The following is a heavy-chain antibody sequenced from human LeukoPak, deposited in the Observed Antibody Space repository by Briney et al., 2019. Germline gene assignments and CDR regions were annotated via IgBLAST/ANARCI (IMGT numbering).Heavy chain of an antibody. J-gene: IGHJ5*02. CDR1: GGSISSYY. D-gene: IGHD6-19*01. Sequence: PSETLSLTCTVSGGSISSYYWSWIRQPPGKGLEWIGYIYYSGSTNYNPSLKSRVTISVDTSKNQFSLKLSSVSAADTAVYYCVREAGWRNWFDPWGQGTLVTVSS. CDR2: IYYSGST. CDR3: VREAGWRNWFDP. V-gene: IGHV4-59*01.